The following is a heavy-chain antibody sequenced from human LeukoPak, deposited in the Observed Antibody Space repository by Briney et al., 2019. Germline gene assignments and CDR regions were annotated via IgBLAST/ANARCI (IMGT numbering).Heavy chain of an antibody. Sequence: SETLSLTCTVSGGSISSYYWSWIRQPAGKGLEWIGRIYTSGSTNYNPSLKSRVTMSVDTSKNQFSLKLSSVTAADTAVYYCARDPSIYSSSWYRGDYFDYWGQGTLVTVSS. J-gene: IGHJ4*02. CDR2: IYTSGST. D-gene: IGHD6-13*01. CDR3: ARDPSIYSSSWYRGDYFDY. CDR1: GGSISSYY. V-gene: IGHV4-4*07.